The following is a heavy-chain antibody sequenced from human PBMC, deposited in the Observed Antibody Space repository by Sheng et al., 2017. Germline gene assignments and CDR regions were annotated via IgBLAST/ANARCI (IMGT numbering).Heavy chain of an antibody. CDR2: ISSSSSYI. CDR1: GFTFSSYS. D-gene: IGHD1-26*01. V-gene: IGHV3-21*01. J-gene: IGHJ4*02. Sequence: EVQLVESGGGLVKPGGSLRLSCAASGFTFSSYSMNWVRQAPGKGLEWVSSISSSSSYIYYADSVKGRFTISRDNAKNSLYLQMNSLRAEDTAVYYCASWDLLPSDYWGQGTLVTVSS. CDR3: ASWDLLPSDY.